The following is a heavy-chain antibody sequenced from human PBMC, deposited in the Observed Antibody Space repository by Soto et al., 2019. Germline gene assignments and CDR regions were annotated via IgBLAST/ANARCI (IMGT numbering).Heavy chain of an antibody. Sequence: PTETLSLTCSVSGGSISSYYWSWIRQPPGKGLEWIGDIYSSGSTNYNPSLKSRVTISVDTTKNQFSLKLSSVTAADPAVYYCARGWQSSYYYYGMDVWGQGTTVTVSS. CDR2: IYSSGST. CDR3: ARGWQSSYYYYGMDV. J-gene: IGHJ6*02. CDR1: GGSISSYY. D-gene: IGHD2-15*01. V-gene: IGHV4-59*01.